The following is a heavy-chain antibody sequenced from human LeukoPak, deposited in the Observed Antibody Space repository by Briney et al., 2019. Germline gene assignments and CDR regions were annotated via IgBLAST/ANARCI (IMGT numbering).Heavy chain of an antibody. Sequence: GGSLRLSCAASGFTVSSNYMTWVRQAPGKGLEWVSAISTSGDSTYYADSVRGRFTISRDNSKNTLYLQMNSLRAEDTAVYYCATYRRYSSFDYWGQGTLVTVSS. CDR1: GFTVSSNY. V-gene: IGHV3-53*01. D-gene: IGHD5-18*01. CDR3: ATYRRYSSFDY. CDR2: ISTSGDST. J-gene: IGHJ4*02.